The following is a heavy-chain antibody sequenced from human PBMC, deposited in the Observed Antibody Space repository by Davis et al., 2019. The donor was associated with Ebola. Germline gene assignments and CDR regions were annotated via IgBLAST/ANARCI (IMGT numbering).Heavy chain of an antibody. CDR1: GFTFDDYA. V-gene: IGHV3-9*01. D-gene: IGHD3-16*02. CDR2: ISWNSGSI. Sequence: SLKISCAASGFTFDDYAMHWVRQAPGKGLEWVSGISWNSGSIGYADSVKGRFTISRDNAKNSLYLQMNSLRVEDTAVYYCARDNRGRPLGYWGQGTLVIVSS. J-gene: IGHJ4*02. CDR3: ARDNRGRPLGY.